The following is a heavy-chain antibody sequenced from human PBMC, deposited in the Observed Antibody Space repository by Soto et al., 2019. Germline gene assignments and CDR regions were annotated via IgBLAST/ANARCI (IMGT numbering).Heavy chain of an antibody. CDR1: GGSISSYY. D-gene: IGHD3-22*01. CDR3: ARDSYYYDSSGYYPDAFDI. J-gene: IGHJ3*02. CDR2: IYSSGST. V-gene: IGHV4-59*12. Sequence: SETLSLTCTVSGGSISSYYWSWIRQPPGKGLEWIGYIYSSGSTNYNPSLKSRLTISVDTSKNQLSLKLSSVTAADTAVYYCARDSYYYDSSGYYPDAFDIWGQGTMVTVSS.